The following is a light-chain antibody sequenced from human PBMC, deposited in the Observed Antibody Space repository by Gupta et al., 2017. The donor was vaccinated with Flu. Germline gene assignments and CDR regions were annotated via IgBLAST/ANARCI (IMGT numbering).Light chain of an antibody. CDR2: END. J-gene: IGLJ1*01. CDR3: GTWYGILTTAV. V-gene: IGLV1-51*02. CDR1: SSNIGNTY. Sequence: QSVLTQPHSISAAPGQSVTISCSGSSSNIGNTYVSWYQQLPGTAPKLLIYENDKRPSGIPDRFSGSKSGTSAALGITGLQTGDEADYYCGTWYGILTTAVFGTGTKVTVL.